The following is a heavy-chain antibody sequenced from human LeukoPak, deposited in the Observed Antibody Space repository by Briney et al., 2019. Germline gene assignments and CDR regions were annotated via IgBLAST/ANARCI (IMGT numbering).Heavy chain of an antibody. D-gene: IGHD4-17*01. V-gene: IGHV3-7*01. J-gene: IGHJ2*01. CDR2: IKQDGSEK. CDR1: GFTFSSYW. Sequence: GGSLRLSCAASGFTFSSYWMSWVRQAPGKGLEWVANIKQDGSEKYYVDSVKGRFTISRDNAKNSLYLQMNSLRAEDTAVYYCAREGGHDYGDYVAWYFDLWGRGTLVTVSS. CDR3: AREGGHDYGDYVAWYFDL.